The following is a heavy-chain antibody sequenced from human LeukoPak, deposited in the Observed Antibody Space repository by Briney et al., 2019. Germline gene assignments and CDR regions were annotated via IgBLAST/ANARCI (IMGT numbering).Heavy chain of an antibody. J-gene: IGHJ4*02. V-gene: IGHV4-34*01. D-gene: IGHD2-2*01. CDR2: INHSGST. CDR1: GGSFSGYY. Sequence: SETLSLTCAVYGGSFSGYYWSWIRQPPGKGLEWIGEINHSGSTNYNPSLKSRVTISVDTSKNQFSLKLSSVTAADTAVYYCARGPLGYCSSTSCYQGDYWGQGTLVTVSS. CDR3: ARGPLGYCSSTSCYQGDY.